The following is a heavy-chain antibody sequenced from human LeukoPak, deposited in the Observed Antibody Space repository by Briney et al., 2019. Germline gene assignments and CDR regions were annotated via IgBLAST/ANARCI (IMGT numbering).Heavy chain of an antibody. Sequence: PGGSLRLSCAASGFTVSSNYMSWIRQPPGKGLEWIGHIYSSGSTTYSPSLKSRLTMSVDTSKNQFSLRLTSVTAADTAVYYCARHRSDGTYPLDYWGQGALVTVSS. V-gene: IGHV4-59*08. D-gene: IGHD1-26*01. J-gene: IGHJ4*02. CDR2: IYSSGST. CDR1: GFTVSSNY. CDR3: ARHRSDGTYPLDY.